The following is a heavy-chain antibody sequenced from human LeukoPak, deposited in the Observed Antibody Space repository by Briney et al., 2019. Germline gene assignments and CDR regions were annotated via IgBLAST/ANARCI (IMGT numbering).Heavy chain of an antibody. CDR2: IIPILGIA. V-gene: IGHV1-69*04. Sequence: ASVKVSCKASGGTFSSYAISWVRQAPGQGLEWMGRIIPILGIANYAQKFQGRVTITADKSTSTAYMELSSLRSEDTAVYYCAREITIFGFDYWGQGTLVTVSS. CDR3: AREITIFGFDY. D-gene: IGHD3-3*01. J-gene: IGHJ4*02. CDR1: GGTFSSYA.